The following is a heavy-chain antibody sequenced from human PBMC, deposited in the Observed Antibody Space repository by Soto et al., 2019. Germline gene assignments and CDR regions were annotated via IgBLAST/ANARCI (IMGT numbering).Heavy chain of an antibody. CDR3: ARHATYYDTLSGYYFDY. CDR1: GYSFTSYK. Sequence: PGESLKISCKGSGYSFTSYKIAWVRQMPGKGLEWMGIIYPGDSVTRYSPSFQGQVTISADKSTSTAYLQWSSLKASDTAMYYCARHATYYDTLSGYYFDYWGQGTLVTVSS. J-gene: IGHJ4*02. D-gene: IGHD3-9*01. CDR2: IYPGDSVT. V-gene: IGHV5-51*01.